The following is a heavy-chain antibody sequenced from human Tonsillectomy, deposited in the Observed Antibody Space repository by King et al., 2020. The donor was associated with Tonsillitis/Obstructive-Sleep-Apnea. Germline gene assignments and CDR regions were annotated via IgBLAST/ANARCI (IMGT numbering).Heavy chain of an antibody. CDR1: GFTFSSYG. Sequence: QVQLVESGGGVVQPGRSLRLSCAASGFTFSSYGMHWVRQAPGKGLEWVAVIWYDGSNKYYADSVKGRFTISRDNSKNTLYLQMNSLRAEDTAVYYCARETYYYDSPFQHWGQGTLVTVSS. J-gene: IGHJ1*01. D-gene: IGHD3-22*01. CDR2: IWYDGSNK. CDR3: ARETYYYDSPFQH. V-gene: IGHV3-33*01.